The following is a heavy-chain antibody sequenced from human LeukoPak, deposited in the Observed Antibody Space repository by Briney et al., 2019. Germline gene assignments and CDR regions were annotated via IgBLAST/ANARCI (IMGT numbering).Heavy chain of an antibody. CDR2: ISAYNGNT. CDR3: ARDRGSSSEFWFDP. J-gene: IGHJ5*02. V-gene: IGHV1-18*01. D-gene: IGHD6-6*01. CDR1: GYTFTSYG. Sequence: ASVKVSCKASGYTFTSYGISWVRQAPGQGLEWMGWISAYNGNTNYAQKLQGRVTMTRDMSTSTVYMELSSLRSEDTAVYYCARDRGSSSEFWFDPWGQGTLVTVSS.